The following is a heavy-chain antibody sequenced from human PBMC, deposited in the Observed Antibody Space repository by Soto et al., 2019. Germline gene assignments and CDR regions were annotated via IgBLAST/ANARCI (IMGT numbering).Heavy chain of an antibody. CDR3: ARDRSSVGTGTVLGYFDY. V-gene: IGHV3-30-3*01. CDR2: ISYDGSNK. CDR1: EFTFSNYA. Sequence: PGGSLRLSCAASEFTFSNYAMHWVRQSPGKGLEWVAVISYDGSNKYYADSVKGRFTISRDNSKNTLYLQMNSLRAEDTAVYYCARDRSSVGTGTVLGYFDYWGQGTLVTVSS. J-gene: IGHJ4*02. D-gene: IGHD1-1*01.